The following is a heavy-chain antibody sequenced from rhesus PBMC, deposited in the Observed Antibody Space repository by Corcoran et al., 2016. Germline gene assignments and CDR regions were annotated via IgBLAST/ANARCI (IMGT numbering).Heavy chain of an antibody. J-gene: IGHJ4*01. V-gene: IGHV4S7*01. CDR1: GGSISSGYV. CDR2: TYSSKGKT. Sequence: QVQLKESGPGLVKPSETLSLTCPVSGGSISSGYVWGWIRHPPGKGLEWIVTTYSSKGKTYYDPSLKSRVTISRDTSNNQFSLQLTSATAADTAVYYCARRGSSSFDYWGQGVLVTVSS. D-gene: IGHD4-29*01. CDR3: ARRGSSSFDY.